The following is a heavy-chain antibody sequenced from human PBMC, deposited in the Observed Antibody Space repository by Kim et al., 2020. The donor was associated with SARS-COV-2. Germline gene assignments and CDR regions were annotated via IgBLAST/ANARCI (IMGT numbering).Heavy chain of an antibody. J-gene: IGHJ4*02. CDR2: TNGKTGKP. V-gene: IGHV7-4-1*02. CDR1: GYTFTNHG. D-gene: IGHD6-19*01. Sequence: ASVKVSCKASGYTFTNHGMNWVRQASGQGLEWMGWTNGKTGKPTYAQGFNGRFVFSLDTSISTAYLQISSLKDEDTAIYYCAKGAGSGWYSHWGQGTPVTVSS. CDR3: AKGAGSGWYSH.